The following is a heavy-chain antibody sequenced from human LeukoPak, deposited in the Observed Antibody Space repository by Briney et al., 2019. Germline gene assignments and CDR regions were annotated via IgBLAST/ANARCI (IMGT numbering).Heavy chain of an antibody. V-gene: IGHV3-73*01. J-gene: IGHJ6*03. CDR3: TSYDSSGLQSMDV. Sequence: AGGSLRLSCAASGFTFSGSAMHWVRQASGKGLEWVGRIRSKANSYATAYAASVKGRFTISRDDSKNTAYLQMNSLKTEDTAVYYCTSYDSSGLQSMDVWGKGTTVTVSS. CDR1: GFTFSGSA. D-gene: IGHD3-22*01. CDR2: IRSKANSYAT.